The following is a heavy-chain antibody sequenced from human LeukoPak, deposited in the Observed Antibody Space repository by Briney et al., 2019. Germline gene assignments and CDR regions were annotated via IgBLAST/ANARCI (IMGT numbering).Heavy chain of an antibody. Sequence: PGGSLRLSCAASGFTFSNYWMSWVRQAPGKGLEWVAKIKQDGSEKYYVDSVKGRFTISRDNAKNSLYLQMNSLRAEDTAVYYCARGGYYYYYGMDVWGQGTTVTVSS. CDR1: GFTFSNYW. CDR2: IKQDGSEK. CDR3: ARGGYYYYYGMDV. V-gene: IGHV3-7*05. J-gene: IGHJ6*02.